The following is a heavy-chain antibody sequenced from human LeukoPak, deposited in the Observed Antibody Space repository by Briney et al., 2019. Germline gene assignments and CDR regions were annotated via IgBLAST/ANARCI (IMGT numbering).Heavy chain of an antibody. Sequence: GGSLRLSCAASGFTFSSYGMHWVRQAPGKGLEWVAFIRYDGSNKYYADSVKGRFTISRDNSKNTLYLQMNSLRAEDTAVYYCAKVASVYYDSSGYYSFDYWGQGTLVTVSS. V-gene: IGHV3-30*02. CDR2: IRYDGSNK. D-gene: IGHD3-22*01. J-gene: IGHJ4*02. CDR3: AKVASVYYDSSGYYSFDY. CDR1: GFTFSSYG.